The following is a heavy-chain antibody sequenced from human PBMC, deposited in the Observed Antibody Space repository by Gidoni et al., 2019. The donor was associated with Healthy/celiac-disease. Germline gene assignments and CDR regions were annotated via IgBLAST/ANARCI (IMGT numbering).Heavy chain of an antibody. D-gene: IGHD3-10*01. CDR1: GFTFSSYA. V-gene: IGHV3-23*01. CDR2: ISGRGGST. J-gene: IGHJ5*02. Sequence: EVQLLESGGGLVQTGGSLRLSCAASGFTFSSYAMSWVRQAPGKGLEWVSAISGRGGSTYYADSVKGRFTISRDNSKNTLYLQMNSLRAEDTAVYYCAKSHRGVVDPYDPWGQGTLVTVSS. CDR3: AKSHRGVVDPYDP.